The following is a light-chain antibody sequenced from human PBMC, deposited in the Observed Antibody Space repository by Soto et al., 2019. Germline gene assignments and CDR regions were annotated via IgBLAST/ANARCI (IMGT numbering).Light chain of an antibody. J-gene: IGLJ2*01. CDR1: SSDVGGYNY. CDR3: SSYTDSSTPVV. CDR2: EVS. V-gene: IGLV2-14*01. Sequence: QSVLTQPASVSGSPGQSITISCTGTSSDVGGYNYVSWYQHHPGKAPKLMIYEVSNRPSGVSNRFSGSKSGNTASLTISGLQAEDEADYYCSSYTDSSTPVVFGGGTKLTVL.